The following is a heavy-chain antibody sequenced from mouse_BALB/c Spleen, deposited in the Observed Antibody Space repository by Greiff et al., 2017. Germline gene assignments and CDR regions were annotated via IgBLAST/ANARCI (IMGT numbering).Heavy chain of an antibody. Sequence: EVKLMESGGGLVKPGGSLKLSCAASGFTFSSYAMSWVRQTPEKRLEWVATISSGGSYTYYPDSVKGRFTISRDNARNILYLQMSSLRSEDTAMYYCARGDYDDDAVRYYFDYWGQGTTLTVSS. CDR3: ARGDYDDDAVRYYFDY. CDR1: GFTFSSYA. CDR2: ISSGGSYT. J-gene: IGHJ2*01. V-gene: IGHV5-9-3*01. D-gene: IGHD2-4*01.